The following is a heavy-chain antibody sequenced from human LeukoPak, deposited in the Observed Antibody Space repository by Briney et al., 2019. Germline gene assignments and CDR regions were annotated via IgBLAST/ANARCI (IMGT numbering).Heavy chain of an antibody. V-gene: IGHV4-34*01. CDR3: ARGLLTGYNWFDP. CDR1: GGSFSGYY. D-gene: IGHD3-9*01. CDR2: INHSGST. Sequence: SETLSLTCAVYGGSFSGYYWSWIRQPPGKGLEWIGEINHSGSTNYNPSLKSRVTMSVDTSKNQFSLKLSSVTAADTAVYYCARGLLTGYNWFDPWGQGTLVTVSS. J-gene: IGHJ5*02.